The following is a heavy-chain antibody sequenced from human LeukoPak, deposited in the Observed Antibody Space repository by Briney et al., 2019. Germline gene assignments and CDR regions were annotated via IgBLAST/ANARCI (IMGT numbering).Heavy chain of an antibody. V-gene: IGHV3-21*01. Sequence: GGSLRLSCAASGFTFSSYSTNWVRQAPGKGLEWVSSISSSSSYIYYADSVKGRFTISRDNAKNSLYLQMNSLRAEDTAVYYCARDLKLSGWYAFDYWGQGTLVTVSS. CDR2: ISSSSSYI. CDR3: ARDLKLSGWYAFDY. CDR1: GFTFSSYS. D-gene: IGHD6-19*01. J-gene: IGHJ4*02.